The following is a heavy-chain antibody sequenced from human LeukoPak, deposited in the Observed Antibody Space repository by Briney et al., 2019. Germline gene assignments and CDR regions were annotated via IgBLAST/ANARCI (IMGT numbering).Heavy chain of an antibody. V-gene: IGHV3-30-3*02. D-gene: IGHD5-18*01. J-gene: IGHJ4*02. Sequence: PVRTLRLSCVASGVTFSSDATHWVRHAPGEGLGWVAVISDDGTKEYSADPAKGRFTISRDNSRNTVHSSKGPLFLQMNSLIPEDTAVYYCAKGKSRYSYGRFDYWGQGLLVTVSS. CDR2: ISDDGTKE. CDR1: GVTFSSDA. CDR3: AKGKSRYSYGRFDY.